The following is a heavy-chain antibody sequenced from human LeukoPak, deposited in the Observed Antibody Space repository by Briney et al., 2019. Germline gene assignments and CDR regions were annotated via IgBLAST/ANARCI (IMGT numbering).Heavy chain of an antibody. V-gene: IGHV1-2*04. D-gene: IGHD3-22*01. CDR1: GYTFTGYY. CDR3: ARGVLYDSSGYYHEELYYFDY. CDR2: INPNSGGT. Sequence: ASVKVSCKASGYTFTGYYMHWVRQAPGQGLEWMGWINPNSGGTNYAQKFQGWVTMTRDTSISTAYMELSRLRSDDTAVYYCARGVLYDSSGYYHEELYYFDYWGQGTLVTVSS. J-gene: IGHJ4*02.